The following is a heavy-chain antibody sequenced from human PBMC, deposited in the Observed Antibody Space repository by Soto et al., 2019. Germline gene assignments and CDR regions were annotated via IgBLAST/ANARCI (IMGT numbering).Heavy chain of an antibody. J-gene: IGHJ5*02. CDR2: INHSGST. D-gene: IGHD2-15*01. CDR3: ASLRGIHFHCSGGSCYT. V-gene: IGHV4-34*01. CDR1: GGSFSGYY. Sequence: QVQLQQWGAGLLKPSETLSLTCAVYGGSFSGYYWSWIRQPPGKGLEWIGEINHSGSTNYNPSLKSRVTISVDTSKNQFSLKLSSVTAADTAVYYCASLRGIHFHCSGGSCYTWGQGTLVTVSS.